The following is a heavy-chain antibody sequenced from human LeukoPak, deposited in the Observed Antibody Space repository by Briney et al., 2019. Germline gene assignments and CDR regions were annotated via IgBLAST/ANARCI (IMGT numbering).Heavy chain of an antibody. J-gene: IGHJ4*02. CDR3: ARDQVGRYDYGDNGTDY. Sequence: GGSLRLSCAASGFTFSSYEMNWVRQAPGKGLEWVSYISSSSSTIYYADSVKGRFTISRDNAKNSLYLQMNSLRAEDTAVYYCARDQVGRYDYGDNGTDYWGQGTLVTVSS. V-gene: IGHV3-48*01. CDR2: ISSSSSTI. D-gene: IGHD4-17*01. CDR1: GFTFSSYE.